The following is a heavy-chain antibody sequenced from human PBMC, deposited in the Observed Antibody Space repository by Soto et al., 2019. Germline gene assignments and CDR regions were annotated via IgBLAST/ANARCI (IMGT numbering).Heavy chain of an antibody. J-gene: IGHJ4*02. CDR3: AREPSVFCGGGSCYVSDY. V-gene: IGHV3-11*01. D-gene: IGHD2-15*01. CDR2: ISGSGRTI. Sequence: GGSLRLSCAASGFTFSDYYMAWIRQAPGKGLEWIAYISGSGRTINYADSVKGRFTISRDNAKKSVFLQMNSLRADDTALYYCAREPSVFCGGGSCYVSDYWGQGTQVTVSS. CDR1: GFTFSDYY.